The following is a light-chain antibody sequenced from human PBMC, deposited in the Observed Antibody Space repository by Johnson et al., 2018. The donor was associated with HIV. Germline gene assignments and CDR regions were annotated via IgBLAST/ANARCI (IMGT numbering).Light chain of an antibody. CDR3: GTWDSSLNAGV. Sequence: QSVLTQPPSVSAAPGQKVTISCSGSSSNIGSNTVNWYQQLPGTAPKLLIYRNNQRPSGVPDRFSGSKSGTSASMAISGLQSEDEADYYCGTWDSSLNAGVFGTGTKVTVL. J-gene: IGLJ1*01. CDR1: SSNIGSNT. CDR2: RNN. V-gene: IGLV1-44*01.